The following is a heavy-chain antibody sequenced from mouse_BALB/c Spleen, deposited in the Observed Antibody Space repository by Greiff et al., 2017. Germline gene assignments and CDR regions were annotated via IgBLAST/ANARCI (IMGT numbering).Heavy chain of an antibody. D-gene: IGHD2-3*01. Sequence: EVQLVESGAELVRSGASVKLSCTASGFNIKDYYMHWVKQRPEQGLEWIGWIDPENGDTEYAPKFQGKATMTADTSSNTAYLQLSSLTSEDTAVYYCNVLDGPLFDYWGQGTTLTVSS. CDR3: NVLDGPLFDY. J-gene: IGHJ2*01. V-gene: IGHV14-4*02. CDR2: IDPENGDT. CDR1: GFNIKDYY.